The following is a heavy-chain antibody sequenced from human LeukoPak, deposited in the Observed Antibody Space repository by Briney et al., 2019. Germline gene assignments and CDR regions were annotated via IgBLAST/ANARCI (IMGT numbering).Heavy chain of an antibody. V-gene: IGHV4-39*07. Sequence: SSETLSLTCTVSGGSISSSSYYWGWIRQPPGKGLEWIGSIYYSGSTYYNPSLKSRVTISVDTSKNQFSLKLSSVTAADTAVYYCARDWGEWELYFQHWGQGTLVTVSS. CDR1: GGSISSSSYY. D-gene: IGHD1-26*01. CDR3: ARDWGEWELYFQH. J-gene: IGHJ1*01. CDR2: IYYSGST.